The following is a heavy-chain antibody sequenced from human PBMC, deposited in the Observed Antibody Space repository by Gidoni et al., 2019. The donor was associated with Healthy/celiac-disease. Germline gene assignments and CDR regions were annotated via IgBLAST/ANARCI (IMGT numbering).Heavy chain of an antibody. CDR3: AKMGVAMVRGRMGGMDV. CDR1: GFTFSSSA. CDR2: ISGSGGST. Sequence: EVQLLESGGGLVQPGGSLRLSCAASGFTFSSSAMSWVRQAPGKGLEWVSAISGSGGSTYYADSVKGRFTISRDNSKNTLYLQMNSLRAEDTAVYYCAKMGVAMVRGRMGGMDVWGQGTTVTVSS. D-gene: IGHD3-10*01. V-gene: IGHV3-23*01. J-gene: IGHJ6*02.